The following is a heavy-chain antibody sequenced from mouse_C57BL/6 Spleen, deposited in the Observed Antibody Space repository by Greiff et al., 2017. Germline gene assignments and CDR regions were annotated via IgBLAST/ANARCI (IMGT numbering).Heavy chain of an antibody. Sequence: PAATVDFSRYWMSWVRRAPGKGLEWIGEINPDSSTINYAPTLKDKFIIARDNAKNTLYLLMSKVRSEDTALYYCARGGVVATDAMDYWGQGTSVTVSS. J-gene: IGHJ4*01. CDR2: INPDSSTI. CDR3: ARGGVVATDAMDY. CDR1: TVDFSRYW. V-gene: IGHV4-1*01. D-gene: IGHD1-1*01.